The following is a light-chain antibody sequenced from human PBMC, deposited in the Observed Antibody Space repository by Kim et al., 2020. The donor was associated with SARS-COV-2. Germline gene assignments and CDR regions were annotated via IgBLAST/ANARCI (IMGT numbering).Light chain of an antibody. J-gene: IGLJ3*02. CDR2: VEGSGSY. Sequence: SAVKLTCTLSSGHSNYFMAGHQQQPGKAPRFLMKVEGSGSYNKGGGVPDRFSGSRSGADRYLIISNLHSEDEADYYCETWDSNIQVFGGGTQLTVL. CDR3: ETWDSNIQV. V-gene: IGLV4-60*03. CDR1: SGHSNYF.